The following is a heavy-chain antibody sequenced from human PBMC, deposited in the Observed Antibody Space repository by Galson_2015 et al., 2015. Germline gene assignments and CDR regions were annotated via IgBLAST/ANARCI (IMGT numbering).Heavy chain of an antibody. CDR2: ISSTTTYI. D-gene: IGHD3-3*01. CDR3: ARQILDYDFWSGYYPTNFDY. CDR1: EFTFSSYY. J-gene: IGHJ4*02. V-gene: IGHV3-21*01. Sequence: SLIIGCAASEFTFSSYYMSWGRQAPGKGLEWVSSISSTTTYIYYADSVKGRFTISSDNAKKSLYLQMNSLGAEDTAVYYCARQILDYDFWSGYYPTNFDYWGQGTLVTVSS.